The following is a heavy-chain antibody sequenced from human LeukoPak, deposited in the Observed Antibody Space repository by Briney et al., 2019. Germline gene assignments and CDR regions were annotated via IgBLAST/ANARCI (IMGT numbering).Heavy chain of an antibody. J-gene: IGHJ4*02. CDR2: IYYSGST. V-gene: IGHV4-59*12. D-gene: IGHD5-18*01. CDR3: ARDYQGGYGDKTVDY. CDR1: GGSISSYF. Sequence: SETLSLTCSVSGGSISSYFWSWIRQPPGKGLEWIGYIYYSGSTNYNPSLKSRVTISVDTSKNQFSLKLSSVTAADTAVYYCARDYQGGYGDKTVDYWGQGTLVTVSS.